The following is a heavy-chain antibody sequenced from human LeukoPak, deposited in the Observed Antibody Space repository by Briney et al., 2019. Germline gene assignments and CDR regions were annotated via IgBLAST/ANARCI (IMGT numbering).Heavy chain of an antibody. CDR2: IDSDGSSI. J-gene: IGHJ4*02. CDR1: GFTFSTYW. Sequence: GGSLRLSCAASGFTFSTYWMHWVRQAPGKGLVWVSRIDSDGSSISYADSVKGRFTISRDNAKNTVYLQMNSLRVEDTAVYYCARGYDYWGQGTLVTVSS. V-gene: IGHV3-74*01. CDR3: ARGYDY. D-gene: IGHD5-18*01.